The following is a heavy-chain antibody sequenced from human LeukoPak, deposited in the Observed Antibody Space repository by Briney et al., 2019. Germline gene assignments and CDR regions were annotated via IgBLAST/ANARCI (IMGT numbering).Heavy chain of an antibody. D-gene: IGHD6-13*01. CDR1: GFTFSSYA. J-gene: IGHJ4*02. V-gene: IGHV3-23*01. CDR2: ISGSGGST. Sequence: PGGSLRLSCAASGFTFSSYAMSWVRQAPGKGLEWVSAISGSGGSTYYADSVKGRFTICRDNSKNTLYLQMNSLRAEDTAVYYCAKDRVIVSSSWSIFDYWGQGTLVTVSS. CDR3: AKDRVIVSSSWSIFDY.